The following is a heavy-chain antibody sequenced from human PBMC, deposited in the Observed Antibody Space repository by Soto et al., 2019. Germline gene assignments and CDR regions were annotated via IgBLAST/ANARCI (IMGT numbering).Heavy chain of an antibody. CDR2: IVVGSGNT. Sequence: GASVKVSCKASGFTFPSSAVQWVRQARGQRLEWIGWIVVGSGNTNSAQKFQERVTFTRGMSTSTVYMELSSLKFEDTAVYYCAADDMTTFIWGQGTLVTVSS. J-gene: IGHJ4*02. D-gene: IGHD1-1*01. CDR1: GFTFPSSA. V-gene: IGHV1-58*01. CDR3: AADDMTTFI.